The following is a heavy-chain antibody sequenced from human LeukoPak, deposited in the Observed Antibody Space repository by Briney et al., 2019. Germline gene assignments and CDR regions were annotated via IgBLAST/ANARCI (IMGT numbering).Heavy chain of an antibody. J-gene: IGHJ6*02. Sequence: GGSLRLSCAASGFTFSSYAMSWVRQAPGKGLEWVSAISGSGGSTYYADSVKGRFTISRDNSKNTLYLQMNSLRAEDTAVYYCAKDLTLWELGLPRLGGYYYYGMDVWGQGTTVTVSS. V-gene: IGHV3-23*01. CDR1: GFTFSSYA. CDR3: AKDLTLWELGLPRLGGYYYYGMDV. D-gene: IGHD1-26*01. CDR2: ISGSGGST.